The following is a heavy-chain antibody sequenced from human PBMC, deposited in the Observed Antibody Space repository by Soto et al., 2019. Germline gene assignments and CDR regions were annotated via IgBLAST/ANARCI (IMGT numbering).Heavy chain of an antibody. J-gene: IGHJ6*02. Sequence: ASVKVSCKASGYTFTSYGISWVRQAPGQGLEWMGWISAYNGNTNYAQKLQGRVTMTTDTSTSTAYMELRSLRSDDTAVYYCARDGYSSSVGANYYYYYGMDVCGQGTTVTVSS. D-gene: IGHD6-6*01. V-gene: IGHV1-18*04. CDR2: ISAYNGNT. CDR3: ARDGYSSSVGANYYYYYGMDV. CDR1: GYTFTSYG.